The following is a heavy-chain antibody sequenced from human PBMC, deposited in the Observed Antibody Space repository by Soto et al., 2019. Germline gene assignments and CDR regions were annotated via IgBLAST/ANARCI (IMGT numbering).Heavy chain of an antibody. Sequence: GGSLRLSCAASGFTFSSYWMSLVRQAPGKGLEWVAVIKYDGSNKYYVDSVKGRFTISRDNSKNTLYLQMNSLRAEDTAVYYCAKELLAYCGGDCHSPLDYWGQGTLVTVSS. CDR1: GFTFSSYW. D-gene: IGHD2-21*02. CDR2: IKYDGSNK. J-gene: IGHJ4*02. CDR3: AKELLAYCGGDCHSPLDY. V-gene: IGHV3-30*18.